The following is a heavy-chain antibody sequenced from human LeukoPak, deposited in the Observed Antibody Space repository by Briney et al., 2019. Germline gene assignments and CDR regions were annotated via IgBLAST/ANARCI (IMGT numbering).Heavy chain of an antibody. CDR1: GFTFSSYG. CDR3: AKGKASGWYIVDY. J-gene: IGHJ4*02. Sequence: GTLRLSCVASGFTFSSYGMSWVRQAPGKGLEWVSAISGSGGSTYYADSVKGRFTISRDNSKNTLYLQMNSLRAEDTAVYYCAKGKASGWYIVDYWGQGTLVTVSS. V-gene: IGHV3-23*01. CDR2: ISGSGGST. D-gene: IGHD6-19*01.